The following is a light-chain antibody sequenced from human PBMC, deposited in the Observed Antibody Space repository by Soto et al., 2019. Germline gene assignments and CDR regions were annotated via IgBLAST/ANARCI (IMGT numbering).Light chain of an antibody. J-gene: IGLJ3*02. Sequence: QSALTQPASVSGSPGQSITISCTGTSSDIGSYNLVSWYQRHPGRAPKLMVYEGGRRPSGVSNRFSGSKSGNTASLTISGLQAEDEADYFCCSYAGHSAHWVFGGGTKVTVL. V-gene: IGLV2-23*01. CDR2: EGG. CDR1: SSDIGSYNL. CDR3: CSYAGHSAHWV.